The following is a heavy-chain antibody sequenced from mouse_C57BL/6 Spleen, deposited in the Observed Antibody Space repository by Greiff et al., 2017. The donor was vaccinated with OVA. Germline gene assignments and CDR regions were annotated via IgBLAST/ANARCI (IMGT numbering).Heavy chain of an antibody. V-gene: IGHV1-15*01. J-gene: IGHJ3*01. CDR1: GYTFTDYE. D-gene: IGHD2-10*01. Sequence: VQLQQSGAELVRPGASVTLSCKASGYTFTDYEMHWVKQTPVHGLEWIGAIDPETGGTAYNQKFKGKAILTADKSSSTAYMELRSLTSEDSAVYYCTRNAYFPFAYWGQGTLVTVSA. CDR2: IDPETGGT. CDR3: TRNAYFPFAY.